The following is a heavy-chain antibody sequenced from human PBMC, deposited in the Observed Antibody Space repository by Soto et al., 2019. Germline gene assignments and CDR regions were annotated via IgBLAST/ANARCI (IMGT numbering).Heavy chain of an antibody. CDR3: ARSIAVAADAFDI. Sequence: SETLSLTCTVSGGSISSSSYYWGGIRQPPGKGLEWIGSIYYSGSTYYNPSLKSRVTISVDTSKNQFSLKLSSVTAADTAVYYCARSIAVAADAFDIWGQGTMVTVSS. V-gene: IGHV4-39*01. CDR1: GGSISSSSYY. J-gene: IGHJ3*02. CDR2: IYYSGST. D-gene: IGHD6-19*01.